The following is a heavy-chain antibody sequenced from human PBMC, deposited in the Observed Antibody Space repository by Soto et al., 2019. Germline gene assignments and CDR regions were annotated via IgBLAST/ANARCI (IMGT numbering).Heavy chain of an antibody. CDR1: GFSLTTRGEG. J-gene: IGHJ3*01. V-gene: IGHV2-5*04. D-gene: IGHD6-6*01. CDR3: ARGLAARPVFALDV. Sequence: SGPTLVNPTQTLTLSFSFSGFSLTTRGEGGGCVRQPPGKALEWLAQICWSGDEHYRPSLKSSISITKDASNNKVVLTPTNMDPVDTGTYYSARGLAARPVFALDVWGQGTVVTVSS. CDR2: ICWSGDE.